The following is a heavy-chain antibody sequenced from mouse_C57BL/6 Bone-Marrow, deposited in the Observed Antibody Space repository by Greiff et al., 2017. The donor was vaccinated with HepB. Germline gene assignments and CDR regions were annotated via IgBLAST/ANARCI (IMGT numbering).Heavy chain of an antibody. D-gene: IGHD1-1*01. CDR1: GYSITSGYY. V-gene: IGHV3-6*01. J-gene: IGHJ2*01. CDR3: AREREDYYGSRGFDY. Sequence: EVQLVESGPGLVKPTQSLSLTCSVTGYSITSGYYWNWIRQFPGNNLEWMGYISYDGSNNYNPSLKNRISITRDTSKNQFFLKLNSVTTEDTATYYCAREREDYYGSRGFDYWGQGTTLTVSS. CDR2: ISYDGSN.